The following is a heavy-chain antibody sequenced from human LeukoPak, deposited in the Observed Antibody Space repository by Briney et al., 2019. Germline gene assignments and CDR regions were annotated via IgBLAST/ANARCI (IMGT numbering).Heavy chain of an antibody. V-gene: IGHV3-9*01. D-gene: IGHD3-22*01. CDR2: ISWNSGSI. Sequence: GGSLRLSCAASGFTFSSYAMSWVRQAPGRGLEWVSGISWNSGSIGYADSVKGRFTISRDNAENSLYLQMNSLRAEDTALYYCAKGDSSWGQGTMVTVSS. CDR3: AKGDSS. J-gene: IGHJ3*01. CDR1: GFTFSSYA.